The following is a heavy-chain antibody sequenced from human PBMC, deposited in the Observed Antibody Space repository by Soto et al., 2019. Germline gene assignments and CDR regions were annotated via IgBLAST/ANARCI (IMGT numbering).Heavy chain of an antibody. V-gene: IGHV3-33*01. D-gene: IGHD1-7*01. CDR1: GFTFSSYG. CDR2: IWYDGSNK. J-gene: IGHJ3*02. Sequence: GGSLRLSCAASGFTFSSYGMHWVRQAPGKGLEWVAVIWYDGSNKYYADSVKGRFTISRDNSKNTLYLQMNSLRAEDTAVYYCARDQMGITGTIYAFDIWGQGTMVTVSS. CDR3: ARDQMGITGTIYAFDI.